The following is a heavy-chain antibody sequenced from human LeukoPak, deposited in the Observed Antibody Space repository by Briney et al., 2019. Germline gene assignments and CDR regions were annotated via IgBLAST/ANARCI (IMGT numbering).Heavy chain of an antibody. CDR3: ARDTWKDYYYYFMDV. D-gene: IGHD1-1*01. CDR2: ISHSGST. Sequence: SETLSLTCTVSGDSISNPYDWGWIRQPPGKGLEWIGSISHSGSTFYTPSLRSRVTISLDTSKNHFSLKLNSVTAADTAVYYCARDTWKDYYYYFMDVWGKGTPVTVSS. J-gene: IGHJ6*03. CDR1: GDSISNPYD. V-gene: IGHV4-38-2*02.